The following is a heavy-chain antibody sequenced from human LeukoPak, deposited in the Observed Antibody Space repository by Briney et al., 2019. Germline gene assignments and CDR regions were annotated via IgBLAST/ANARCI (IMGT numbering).Heavy chain of an antibody. CDR2: ISNDGGKK. D-gene: IGHD6-19*01. J-gene: IGHJ2*01. V-gene: IGHV3-30*18. Sequence: GRSLRLSCAASGFTFSSYGFHWVRQAPGKGLEWVAVISNDGGKKYYADSVKDRFTISRDNSKNTLYLQMNSLRAEDAAVYYCAKGWGNWYLDIWGRGILVTVSS. CDR1: GFTFSSYG. CDR3: AKGWGNWYLDI.